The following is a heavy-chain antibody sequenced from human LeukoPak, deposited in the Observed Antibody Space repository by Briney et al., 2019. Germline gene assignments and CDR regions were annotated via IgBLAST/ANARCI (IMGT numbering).Heavy chain of an antibody. Sequence: SETLSLTCTVPGGSISSSSYYWGWIRQPPGKRLEWIGGIYHSGSTYYNPSLNSRVTISVDTSKNQFSLKLSSVTAADTAVYYCARAFDYYDSSGYYGYWFDPWGQGTLVTVSS. J-gene: IGHJ5*02. D-gene: IGHD3-22*01. V-gene: IGHV4-39*07. CDR3: ARAFDYYDSSGYYGYWFDP. CDR1: GGSISSSSYY. CDR2: IYHSGST.